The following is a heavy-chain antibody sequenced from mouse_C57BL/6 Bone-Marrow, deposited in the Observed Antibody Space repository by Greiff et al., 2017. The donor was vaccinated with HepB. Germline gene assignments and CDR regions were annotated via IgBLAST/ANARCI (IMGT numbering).Heavy chain of an antibody. CDR3: ARSISY. CDR1: GYTFTSYG. V-gene: IGHV1-58*01. CDR2: IYIGNGYT. Sequence: EVKLVESGAELVRPGSSVKMSCKTSGYTFTSYGINWVKQRPGQGLEWIGYIYIGNGYTEYNEKFKSKATLTVDKSSSTAYMQLSSLTSEDSAVYYCARSISYWGQGTLVTVSA. J-gene: IGHJ3*01.